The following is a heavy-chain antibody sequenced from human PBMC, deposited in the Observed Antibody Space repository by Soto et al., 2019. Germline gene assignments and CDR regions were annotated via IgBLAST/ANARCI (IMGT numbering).Heavy chain of an antibody. CDR2: ISAYNGNT. J-gene: IGHJ6*02. CDR1: GYTFTSYG. V-gene: IGHV1-18*01. D-gene: IGHD3-10*01. CDR3: ARDLVLLWFGELLSNKPPYYYYGMDV. Sequence: GASVKVSCKASGYTFTSYGISWVRQAPGQGLEWMGWISAYNGNTNYAQKLQGRVTMTTDTSTSTAYMELRSLRSDDTAVYYCARDLVLLWFGELLSNKPPYYYYGMDVWGQGTTVTVSS.